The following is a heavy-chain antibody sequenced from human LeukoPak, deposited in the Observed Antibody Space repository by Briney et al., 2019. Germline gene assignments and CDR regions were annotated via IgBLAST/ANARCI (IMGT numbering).Heavy chain of an antibody. V-gene: IGHV4-39*01. J-gene: IGHJ4*02. CDR1: GGSISSSSYY. CDR2: IYYSGST. Sequence: SETLSLTCTVSGGSISSSSYYWGWIRQPPRKGLEWIGSIYYSGSTYYNPSLKSRVTISVDTSKNQFSLKLSSVTAADTAVYYCATHPAPNYDFWSGYLDYWGQGTLVTVSS. CDR3: ATHPAPNYDFWSGYLDY. D-gene: IGHD3-3*01.